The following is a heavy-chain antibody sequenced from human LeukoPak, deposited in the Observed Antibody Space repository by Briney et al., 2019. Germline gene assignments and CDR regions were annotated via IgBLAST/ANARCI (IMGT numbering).Heavy chain of an antibody. D-gene: IGHD3-10*01. J-gene: IGHJ3*02. Sequence: GGSLRLSCVASGFTFSTYSMNWVRQAPGKGLEWVSSISSSSTYKKYADSVKGRFTVSRDNAENSLHLQMNSLRAEDTALYYCARDKYYVSGTYYLNDAFDIWGQGTMVTVSS. CDR3: ARDKYYVSGTYYLNDAFDI. V-gene: IGHV3-21*01. CDR1: GFTFSTYS. CDR2: ISSSSTYK.